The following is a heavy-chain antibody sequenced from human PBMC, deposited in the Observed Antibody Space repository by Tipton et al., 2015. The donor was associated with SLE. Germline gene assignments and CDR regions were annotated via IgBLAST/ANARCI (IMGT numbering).Heavy chain of an antibody. CDR3: ARDEYYYDGTGYHLLGQFDY. V-gene: IGHV4-38-2*02. CDR2: FHHKGSS. J-gene: IGHJ4*02. Sequence: TLSLTCSVTGYSISSGYYWGWIRQPPGRGLEWIGSFHHKGSSYYSPSLGSRVTISGDTSRNQFSLTLSSVTAADTAVYFCARDEYYYDGTGYHLLGQFDYWGQGTLVTVSS. CDR1: GYSISSGYY. D-gene: IGHD3-22*01.